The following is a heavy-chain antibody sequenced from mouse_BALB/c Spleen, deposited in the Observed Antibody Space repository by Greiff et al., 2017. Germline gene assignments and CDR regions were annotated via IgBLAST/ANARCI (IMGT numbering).Heavy chain of an antibody. V-gene: IGHV5-6-4*01. J-gene: IGHJ4*01. D-gene: IGHD1-1*01. CDR2: ISSGGSYT. CDR3: TRDITTVYAMDY. Sequence: EVQLVESGGGLVKPGGSLKLSCAASGFTFSSYTMSWVRQTPEKRLEWVATISSGGSYTYYPDSVKGRFTISRDNAKNTLYLQMSSLKSEDTAMYYCTRDITTVYAMDYWGQGTSVTVSS. CDR1: GFTFSSYT.